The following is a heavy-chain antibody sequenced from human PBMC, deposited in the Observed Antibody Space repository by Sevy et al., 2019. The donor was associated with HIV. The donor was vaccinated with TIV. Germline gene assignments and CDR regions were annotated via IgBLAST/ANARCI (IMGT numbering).Heavy chain of an antibody. CDR2: IYIRGST. D-gene: IGHD3-22*01. V-gene: IGHV4-61*02. Sequence: SETLSLTCTVSGGPISSGSYYWSWIRQSAGKGLEWIGRIYIRGSTDYNPSLKSRVTMSVDTSKNQFSLKLSSVTAADTAVYYCARGTYYYDSSGYYPLYYFDYWGQGALVTVSS. J-gene: IGHJ4*02. CDR3: ARGTYYYDSSGYYPLYYFDY. CDR1: GGPISSGSYY.